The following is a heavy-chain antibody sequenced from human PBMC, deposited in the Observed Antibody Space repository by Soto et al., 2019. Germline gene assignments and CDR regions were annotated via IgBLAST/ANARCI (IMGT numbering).Heavy chain of an antibody. CDR3: ARGTSPYGSGSYYYYYYGMDV. D-gene: IGHD3-10*01. CDR2: IYYSGST. J-gene: IGHJ6*02. V-gene: IGHV4-61*01. Sequence: PSETLSLTCTVSGGSVSSGSYYWSWIRQPPGKGLEWIGYIYYSGSTNYNPSLKSRVTISVDTSKNQFSLKLSSVTAADTAVYYCARGTSPYGSGSYYYYYYGMDVWGQGTTVTVSS. CDR1: GGSVSSGSYY.